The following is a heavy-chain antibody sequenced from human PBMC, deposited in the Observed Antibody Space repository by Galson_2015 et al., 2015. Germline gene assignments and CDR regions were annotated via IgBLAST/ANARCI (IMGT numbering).Heavy chain of an antibody. CDR1: GFTFSSYA. CDR3: AKVVAATAGLQDF. Sequence: SLRLSCAASGFTFSSYAMSWVRQAPGKGLEWVSGIIGTGGRTYYADSVKGRFTISRDNSKNTLYLQMNSLRAEDTAVYYCAKVVAATAGLQDFWGQGTLVTVSS. D-gene: IGHD2-15*01. J-gene: IGHJ4*02. CDR2: IIGTGGRT. V-gene: IGHV3-23*01.